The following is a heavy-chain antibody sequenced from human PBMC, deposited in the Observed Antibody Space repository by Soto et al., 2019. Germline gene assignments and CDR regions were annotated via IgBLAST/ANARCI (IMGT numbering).Heavy chain of an antibody. Sequence: QVQLVQSGAEVKKPGASVKVSCKASGYTFTSYAMHWVHQAPGQRLEWMGWINAGNGNTKYSQKFQGRVTITRDTSASTAYMELSSLRSEDTAVYYCARDRGCSSTSCYERGPDYYYYGMDVWGQGTTVTVSS. CDR1: GYTFTSYA. CDR2: INAGNGNT. J-gene: IGHJ6*02. V-gene: IGHV1-3*01. CDR3: ARDRGCSSTSCYERGPDYYYYGMDV. D-gene: IGHD2-2*01.